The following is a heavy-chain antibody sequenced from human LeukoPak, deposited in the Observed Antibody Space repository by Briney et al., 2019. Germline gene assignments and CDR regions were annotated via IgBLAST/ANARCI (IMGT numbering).Heavy chain of an antibody. D-gene: IGHD1-26*01. CDR3: ARVVGANRDYYYYQMDV. J-gene: IGHJ6*03. CDR2: IYHSGST. V-gene: IGHV4-4*02. CDR1: GGSISSSNW. Sequence: SGTLSLTCAVSGGSISSSNWWSWVRQPPGKGLEWIGEIYHSGSTNYNPSLKSRVTISVDKSKNQFSLKLNSVTAADTAVYYCARVVGANRDYYYYQMDVWGKGTTVTVSS.